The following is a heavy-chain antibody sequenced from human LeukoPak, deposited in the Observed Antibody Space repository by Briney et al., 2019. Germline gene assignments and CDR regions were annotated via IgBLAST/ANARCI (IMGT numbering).Heavy chain of an antibody. Sequence: PGGSLRLSCSASGFTFSSFAIHWVRRAPGKGLEYVSVISNNGGSTYFADSVKGRFTISRDNSKNSLYLQMSSLRAEDTAIYYCVKGGYGGKIFDYWGQGTLVTVSS. CDR1: GFTFSSFA. J-gene: IGHJ4*02. CDR3: VKGGYGGKIFDY. CDR2: ISNNGGST. D-gene: IGHD4-23*01. V-gene: IGHV3-64D*09.